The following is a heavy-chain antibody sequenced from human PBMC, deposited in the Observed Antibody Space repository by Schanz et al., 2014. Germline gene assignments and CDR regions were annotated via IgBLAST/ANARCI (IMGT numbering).Heavy chain of an antibody. CDR1: GFTFGSYP. Sequence: QVQLVESGGGVVQPGRSLRLSCAASGFTFGSYPIHWVRQAPGKGLEWVAVISHDGNNKYYGDSVKGRFTISRDNSKNTVYLLMNSLRVEDTAVYYCARVVAAAPQGCNYWGQGTLVTVS. J-gene: IGHJ4*02. V-gene: IGHV3-30*04. CDR3: ARVVAAAPQGCNY. D-gene: IGHD2-15*01. CDR2: ISHDGNNK.